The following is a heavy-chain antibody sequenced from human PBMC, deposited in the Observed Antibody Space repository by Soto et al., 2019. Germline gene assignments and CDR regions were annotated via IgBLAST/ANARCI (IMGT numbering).Heavy chain of an antibody. CDR1: GCTFSSYT. J-gene: IGHJ5*02. CDR3: ARGFPLWFDP. CDR2: IIPILGIA. V-gene: IGHV1-69*02. D-gene: IGHD3-3*01. Sequence: GASVKVSCKACGCTFSSYTISWVRQAPGQGLEWMGRIIPILGIANYAQKFQGRVTITADKSTSTAYMELSSLRSEDTAVYYCARGFPLWFDPWGQGTLVTV.